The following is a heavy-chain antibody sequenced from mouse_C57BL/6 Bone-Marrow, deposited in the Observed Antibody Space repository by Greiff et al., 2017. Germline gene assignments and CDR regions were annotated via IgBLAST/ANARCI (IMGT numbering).Heavy chain of an antibody. V-gene: IGHV1-69*01. CDR3: ARGDYYGSPWYFDV. D-gene: IGHD1-1*01. J-gene: IGHJ1*03. CDR2: IDPSDSYT. Sequence: VQLQQSGAELVMPGASVKLSCKASGYTFTSYWMHWVQQRPGQGLEWIGEIDPSDSYTNYNQKFKGKSTLTVDKSSSTAYMQLSSLTSEDSAVYYCARGDYYGSPWYFDVWGTGTTVTVSS. CDR1: GYTFTSYW.